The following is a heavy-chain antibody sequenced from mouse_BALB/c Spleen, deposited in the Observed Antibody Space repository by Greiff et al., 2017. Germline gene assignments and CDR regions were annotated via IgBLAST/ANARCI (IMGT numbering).Heavy chain of an antibody. CDR2: ISSGSSTI. CDR3: ARGDYYGSDY. Sequence: EVKVVESGGGLVQPGGSRKLSCAASGFTFSSFGMHWVRQAPEKGLEWVAYISSGSSTIYYADTVKGRFTISRDNPKNTLFLQMTSLRSEDTAMYYCARGDYYGSDYWGQGTTLTGSS. CDR1: GFTFSSFG. V-gene: IGHV5-17*02. D-gene: IGHD1-1*01. J-gene: IGHJ2*01.